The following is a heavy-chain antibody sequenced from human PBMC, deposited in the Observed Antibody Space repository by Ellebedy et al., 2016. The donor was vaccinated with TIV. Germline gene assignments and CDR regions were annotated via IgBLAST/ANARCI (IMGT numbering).Heavy chain of an antibody. Sequence: GESLKISCAASGFTFSPYAMAWVRQAPGKGLEWVSGIVGSGAEKYADSVKGRFTISRDNSKRTVDLQMRSVRDEDTAVYFCAKDRTSGDGYWVFDSWGQGTMVSVSS. CDR3: AKDRTSGDGYWVFDS. CDR1: GFTFSPYA. D-gene: IGHD2-8*02. V-gene: IGHV3-23*01. J-gene: IGHJ4*02. CDR2: IVGSGA.